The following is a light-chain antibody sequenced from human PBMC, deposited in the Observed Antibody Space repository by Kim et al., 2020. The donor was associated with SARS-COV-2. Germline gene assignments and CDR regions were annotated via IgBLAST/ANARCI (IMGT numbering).Light chain of an antibody. CDR1: QSGSSSY. CDR3: QQYGSSLLT. Sequence: PGERATRSCRASQSGSSSYLAWYQQKPGQAPRLLIYGASSRATGIPDRFSGSGSGTDFTLTISRLEPEDFAVYYCQQYGSSLLTFGGGTKVDIK. CDR2: GAS. J-gene: IGKJ4*01. V-gene: IGKV3-20*01.